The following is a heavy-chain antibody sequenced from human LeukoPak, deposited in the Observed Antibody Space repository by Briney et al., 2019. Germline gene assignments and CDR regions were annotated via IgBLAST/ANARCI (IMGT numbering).Heavy chain of an antibody. D-gene: IGHD6-13*01. CDR2: ISAYNGNT. CDR1: GYTFTSYG. CDR3: ARGPQDSSSWYYFDY. V-gene: IGHV1-18*01. J-gene: IGHJ4*02. Sequence: ASVKVSCKASGYTFTSYGISWVRQAPGQGLEWMGWISAYNGNTNYAQKLQGRVTMTTDTSTSTAYMELRSLGSEDTAVYYCARGPQDSSSWYYFDYWGQGTLVTVSS.